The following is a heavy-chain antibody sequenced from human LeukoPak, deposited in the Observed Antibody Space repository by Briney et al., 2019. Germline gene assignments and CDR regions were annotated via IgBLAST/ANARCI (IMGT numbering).Heavy chain of an antibody. V-gene: IGHV3-66*01. Sequence: GGSLRLSCAASGFTVSSHYMNCVRQAPGKGLEWGSVIYSGGSTYYADSVEGRFTISRDNSKNTLYLQMNSLRAADTAVYYCARDPAAVGMARAFDIWGQGTMVTVSS. D-gene: IGHD6-19*01. CDR1: GFTVSSHY. J-gene: IGHJ3*02. CDR2: IYSGGST. CDR3: ARDPAAVGMARAFDI.